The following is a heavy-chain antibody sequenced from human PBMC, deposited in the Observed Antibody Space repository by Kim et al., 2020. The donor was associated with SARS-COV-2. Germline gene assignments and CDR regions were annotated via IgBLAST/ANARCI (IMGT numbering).Heavy chain of an antibody. V-gene: IGHV4-59*01. CDR1: GGSINNYY. CDR2: IYYSGST. D-gene: IGHD3-10*01. CDR3: ARYGSGTYPRFDY. J-gene: IGHJ4*01. Sequence: SETLSLTCTVSGGSINNYYWSWIRQPPGKGLEWIGYIYYSGSTNYNPSLKSRVTISVDTSKNQLSLNPTSVTAADTALYYCARYGSGTYPRFDYWGHGTL.